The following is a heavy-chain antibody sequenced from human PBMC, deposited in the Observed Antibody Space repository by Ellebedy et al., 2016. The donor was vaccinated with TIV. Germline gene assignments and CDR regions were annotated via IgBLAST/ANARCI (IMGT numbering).Heavy chain of an antibody. CDR1: GFTFSSYA. V-gene: IGHV3-23*01. Sequence: GESLKISXAASGFTFSSYAMSWVRQAPGKGLEWVSAISGSGGSTYYADSVKGRFTISRDNSKNTLYLQMNSLRAEDTAVYYCAKSPDGTAYFDYWGQGTLVTVSS. J-gene: IGHJ4*02. CDR2: ISGSGGST. CDR3: AKSPDGTAYFDY.